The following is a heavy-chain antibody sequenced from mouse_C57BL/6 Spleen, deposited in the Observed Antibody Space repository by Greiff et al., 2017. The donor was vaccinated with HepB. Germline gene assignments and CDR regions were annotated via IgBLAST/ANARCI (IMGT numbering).Heavy chain of an antibody. V-gene: IGHV1-22*01. CDR1: GYTFTDYN. D-gene: IGHD4-1*01. CDR2: INPNNGGT. J-gene: IGHJ3*01. Sequence: VQLKESGPELVKPGASVKMSCKASGYTFTDYNMHWVKQSHGKSLEWIGYINPNNGGTSYNQKFKGKATLTVNKSSSTAYMELRSLTSEDSAVYYCARKEDWEGFAYWGQGTLVTVSA. CDR3: ARKEDWEGFAY.